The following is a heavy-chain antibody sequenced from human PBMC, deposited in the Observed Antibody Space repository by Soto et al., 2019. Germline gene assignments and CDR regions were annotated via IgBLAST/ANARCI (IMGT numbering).Heavy chain of an antibody. CDR1: GGSFSSYA. V-gene: IGHV1-69*01. CDR2: IIPIFRTP. J-gene: IGHJ6*02. Sequence: QVQLVQSGAEVTKPGSSVTVSCTASGGSFSSYAISWVRQAPGRGLEWMGGIIPIFRTPDSAHKFQGRVTSTADEATSTAYMDLSSLRSADTAVYYCASLRYKLETSGDQTDYYYYGMDVWGQGTTVTVSS. CDR3: ASLRYKLETSGDQTDYYYYGMDV. D-gene: IGHD2-15*01.